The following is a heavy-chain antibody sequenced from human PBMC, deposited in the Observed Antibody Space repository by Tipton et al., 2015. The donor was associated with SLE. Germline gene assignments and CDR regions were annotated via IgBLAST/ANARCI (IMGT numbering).Heavy chain of an antibody. J-gene: IGHJ3*01. Sequence: TLSLTCAVYGGSFSGYYWTWIRQTPGKGLEWIGEINRSGFATFNPSLTRRVTLSRDTSKDQFSLNLTSVTAADTAVYYCAREGGVYVSSGAGAFDVWGQGTVVAVSS. D-gene: IGHD3-22*01. V-gene: IGHV4-34*01. CDR1: GGSFSGYY. CDR3: AREGGVYVSSGAGAFDV. CDR2: INRSGFA.